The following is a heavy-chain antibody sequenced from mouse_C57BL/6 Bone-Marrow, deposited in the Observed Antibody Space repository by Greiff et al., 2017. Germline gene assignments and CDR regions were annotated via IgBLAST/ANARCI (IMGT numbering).Heavy chain of an antibody. CDR2: IDPEDGET. Sequence: EVQLQQSGAELVKPGASVKLSCTASGFNIKDYYMHWVKQRTEQGLEWIGRIDPEDGETKYAPKFPGKATITADTSSNTAYLQLSSLTSEDTAVYYCARRLLQDFDYWGQGTTLTVSS. CDR1: GFNIKDYY. V-gene: IGHV14-2*01. CDR3: ARRLLQDFDY. J-gene: IGHJ2*01. D-gene: IGHD2-3*01.